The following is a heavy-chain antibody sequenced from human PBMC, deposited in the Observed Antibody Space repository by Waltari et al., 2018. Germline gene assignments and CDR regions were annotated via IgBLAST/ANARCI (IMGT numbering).Heavy chain of an antibody. CDR1: GGSISSHY. V-gene: IGHV4-59*11. CDR2: SYYDGSP. J-gene: IGHJ5*02. Sequence: QVQLQESGPGLVKPSETLSLTCTVSGGSISSHYWSWIRQPPGKGLEWIGYSYYDGSPNYNPSLKSGGTISVDTSKSQFSLKLSSVTAADTAVYYCARDLRYRGGNWCDPWGQGTLVTVSS. CDR3: ARDLRYRGGNWCDP. D-gene: IGHD1-1*01.